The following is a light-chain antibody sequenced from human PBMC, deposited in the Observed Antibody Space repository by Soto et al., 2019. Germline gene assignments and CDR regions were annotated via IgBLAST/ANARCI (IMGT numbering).Light chain of an antibody. Sequence: NVLTQSPGTLSLSPGQRATLSCRASQSVSSNLAWYQQKPGQGPRLLIQGGFTRATGIPARFSGSGSWTDFTLTISNLQPEDYATYLCQQSYSTPPLTFGGGTKVDIK. CDR2: GGF. J-gene: IGKJ4*01. CDR3: QQSYSTPPLT. CDR1: QSVSSN. V-gene: IGKV3-15*01.